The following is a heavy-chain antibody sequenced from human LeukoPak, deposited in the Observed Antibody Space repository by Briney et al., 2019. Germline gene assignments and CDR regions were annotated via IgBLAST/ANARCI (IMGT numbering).Heavy chain of an antibody. CDR3: ARPRLSSYGPNWFDP. CDR2: ISSSGSTI. CDR1: GFTFSDYY. J-gene: IGHJ5*02. Sequence: GGSLRLSCAASGFTFSDYYMSWIRQAPGKGLEWASYISSSGSTIYYADSVKGRFTISRDNAKNSLYLQMNSLRAEDTAVYYCARPRLSSYGPNWFDPWGQGTLVTVSS. D-gene: IGHD2-15*01. V-gene: IGHV3-11*01.